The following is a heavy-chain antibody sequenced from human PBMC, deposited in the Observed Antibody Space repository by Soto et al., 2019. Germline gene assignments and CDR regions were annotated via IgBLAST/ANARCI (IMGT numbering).Heavy chain of an antibody. CDR3: ARDESD. Sequence: ASVKVSCKASGYIFNSFGISWVRQAPGQSLEWMGWIHGGRGDTKYSEKFQGRVTITRDTSASTAHMELSSLRSEDTAVYYCARDESDWGQGTLVTVSS. J-gene: IGHJ4*02. CDR2: IHGGRGDT. CDR1: GYIFNSFG. V-gene: IGHV1-3*01.